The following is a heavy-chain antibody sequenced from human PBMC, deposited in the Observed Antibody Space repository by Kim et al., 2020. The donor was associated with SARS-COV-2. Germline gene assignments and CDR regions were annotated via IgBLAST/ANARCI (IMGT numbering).Heavy chain of an antibody. D-gene: IGHD3-3*01. CDR3: ARGGETTIFGVVTQYYFDY. Sequence: GGSLRLSCAASGFTFSSYEMNWVRQAPGKGLEWVSYISSSGSTIYYADSVKGRFTISRDNAKNSLYLQMNSLRAEDTAVYYCARGGETTIFGVVTQYYFDYWGQGTLVTVSS. CDR1: GFTFSSYE. J-gene: IGHJ4*02. V-gene: IGHV3-48*03. CDR2: ISSSGSTI.